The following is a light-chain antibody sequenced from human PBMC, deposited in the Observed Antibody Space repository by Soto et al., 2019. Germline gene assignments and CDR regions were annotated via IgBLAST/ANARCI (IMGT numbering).Light chain of an antibody. CDR2: EVT. J-gene: IGLJ2*01. CDR3: SSYTSTSTVVI. Sequence: QSALTQPASVSGSPGQSITISCTGTSSDIGGYNFVSWHRQHPGKAPKLVISEVTNRPSGVSNRFSGSKSGNTASLTISGLQAEDEADYYCSSYTSTSTVVIFGGGTKLTVL. CDR1: SSDIGGYNF. V-gene: IGLV2-14*01.